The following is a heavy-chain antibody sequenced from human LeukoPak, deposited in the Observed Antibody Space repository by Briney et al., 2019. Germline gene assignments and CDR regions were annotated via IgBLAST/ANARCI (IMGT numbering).Heavy chain of an antibody. CDR3: ARLVVDSHAFDV. CDR2: LYSVGTI. J-gene: IGHJ3*01. D-gene: IGHD6-19*01. Sequence: PGGSLRPSCAASGFTVSGSYMSWIRQAPGKGLEWVSILYSVGTIYYADSVKGRFTISRDNSKNTLYLQMNSLRVEDAAVYYCARLVVDSHAFDVWGRGTMVTVSS. V-gene: IGHV3-53*01. CDR1: GFTVSGSY.